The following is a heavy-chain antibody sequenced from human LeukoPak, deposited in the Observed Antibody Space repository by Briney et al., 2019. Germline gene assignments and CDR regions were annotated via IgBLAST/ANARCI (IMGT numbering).Heavy chain of an antibody. CDR3: LRDLNWSLDQ. J-gene: IGHJ4*02. V-gene: IGHV3-74*01. CDR1: GFTFSNCM. CDR2: IKSDGITI. Sequence: PGGSLRLSCAAFGFTFSNCMMHWVRQAPGKGLVWVSRIKSDGITITYADSVKGRFTISRDNAKNTLYLQMNSLRAEDTAVYYCLRDLNWSLDQWGQGTLVTVSS. D-gene: IGHD1-20*01.